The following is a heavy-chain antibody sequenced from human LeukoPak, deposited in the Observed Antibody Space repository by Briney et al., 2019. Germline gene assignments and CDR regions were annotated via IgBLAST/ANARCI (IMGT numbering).Heavy chain of an antibody. J-gene: IGHJ2*01. CDR1: GFTFSSSA. Sequence: GGSLRLSCAASGFTFSSSAMHWVRQAPGKGLEYVSAISGNGGRTYYANSVKGRFTISRDNPKNTVFLQMGSLRTEDMAVYYCARGEPDCAGDCPYWYLDLWGRGTLVTVSS. CDR2: ISGNGGRT. V-gene: IGHV3-64*01. CDR3: ARGEPDCAGDCPYWYLDL. D-gene: IGHD2-21*02.